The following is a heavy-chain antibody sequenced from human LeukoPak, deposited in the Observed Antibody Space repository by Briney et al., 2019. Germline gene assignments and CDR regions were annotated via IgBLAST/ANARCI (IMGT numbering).Heavy chain of an antibody. CDR3: ARGTYYYGSGAFDI. D-gene: IGHD3-10*01. CDR2: ISTSSSTI. V-gene: IGHV3-48*04. J-gene: IGHJ3*02. CDR1: GFTFSSYS. Sequence: PGGSLRLSCAASGFTFSSYSMNWVRQAPGKGLEWVSYISTSSSTIYYADSVKGRFTISRDNAKNSLYLQMNSLRAEDTAVYYCARGTYYYGSGAFDIWGQGTMVTVSS.